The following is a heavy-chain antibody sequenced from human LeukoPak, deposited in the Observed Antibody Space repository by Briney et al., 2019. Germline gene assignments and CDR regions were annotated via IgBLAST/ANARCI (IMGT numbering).Heavy chain of an antibody. CDR1: GGSISSYY. CDR2: IYISGST. V-gene: IGHV4-4*07. D-gene: IGHD1/OR15-1a*01. Sequence: SETLSLACTVSGGSISSYYWSWIRQPAGKGLEWIGRIYISGSTDYHPSLKRRVTMSVDTSKNQLSLKLSSVTAADTAVYYCSVTEHSWYLDFWGRGTLVTVSS. J-gene: IGHJ2*01. CDR3: SVTEHSWYLDF.